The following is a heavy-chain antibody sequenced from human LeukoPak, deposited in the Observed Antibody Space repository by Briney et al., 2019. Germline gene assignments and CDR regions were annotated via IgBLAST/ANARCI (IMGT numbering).Heavy chain of an antibody. CDR1: GGTFSSYA. Sequence: GSSVKVSCKASGGTFSSYAISWVRQAPGQGLEWMGGIIPIFGTANYAQKFQGRVTITADKSTSTAYMELSSLRSEDTAVYYCARAVVVAATRYYFDYWGQGTLVTVSS. CDR3: ARAVVVAATRYYFDY. CDR2: IIPIFGTA. V-gene: IGHV1-69*06. J-gene: IGHJ4*02. D-gene: IGHD2-15*01.